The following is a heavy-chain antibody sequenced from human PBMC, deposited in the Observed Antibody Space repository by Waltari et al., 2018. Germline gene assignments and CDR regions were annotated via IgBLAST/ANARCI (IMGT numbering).Heavy chain of an antibody. V-gene: IGHV1-8*01. J-gene: IGHJ4*02. Sequence: QVQLVQSGAEVKKPGASVKVSCKASGYTFTNSDINWVRQAPGQGLEWMGWMNPDSGNTGYTEEFQGRVTMTKSDSINTAYMELNSLRSDDTAVYYCVRGTSRSRFFDYWGQGSLVVVSS. CDR1: GYTFTNSD. CDR3: VRGTSRSRFFDY. CDR2: MNPDSGNT. D-gene: IGHD3-10*01.